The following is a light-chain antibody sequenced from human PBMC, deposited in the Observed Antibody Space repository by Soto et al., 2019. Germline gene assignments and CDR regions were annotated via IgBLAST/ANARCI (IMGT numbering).Light chain of an antibody. CDR3: QQYNRYPRT. J-gene: IGKJ1*01. CDR1: QGISTW. Sequence: DIQMTQFPSSVSASVGDRVNITCRASQGISTWLAWYQQKPERAPKSLIYGASRLQSGVPPRFSGSGSETDFTLTISSLQPEDLATYYCQQYNRYPRTFGQGTKVEIK. V-gene: IGKV1D-16*01. CDR2: GAS.